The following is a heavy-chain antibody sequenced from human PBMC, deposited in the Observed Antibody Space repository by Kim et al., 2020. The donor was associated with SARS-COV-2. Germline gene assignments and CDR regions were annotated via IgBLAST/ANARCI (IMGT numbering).Heavy chain of an antibody. CDR1: GFTFSSYG. Sequence: GGSLRLSCAASGFTFSSYGMHWVRQAPGKGLEWVALISYDGSNKYHADSVKGRFTVSRDNSKNTLHLQMNSLRAEDTAIYYCAKSPDYCSGGTCPTSDNWGQGTLVTVSS. CDR2: ISYDGSNK. CDR3: AKSPDYCSGGTCPTSDN. J-gene: IGHJ4*02. V-gene: IGHV3-30*18. D-gene: IGHD2-15*01.